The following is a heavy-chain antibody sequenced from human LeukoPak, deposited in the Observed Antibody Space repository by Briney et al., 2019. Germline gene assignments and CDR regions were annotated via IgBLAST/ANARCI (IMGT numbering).Heavy chain of an antibody. Sequence: KPSETLSLTCTVSGDSSSSGSYYWSWIRQPAGKGLEWIGRIHPSGSTNYNPSPKSRVTISVDTSKNHFSLKLSSVTAADTAVYYCAREAVAGGSGSNYYYYGVDVWGQGTAVTVSS. CDR3: AREAVAGGSGSNYYYYGVDV. V-gene: IGHV4-61*02. CDR1: GDSSSSGSYY. D-gene: IGHD3-10*01. J-gene: IGHJ6*02. CDR2: IHPSGST.